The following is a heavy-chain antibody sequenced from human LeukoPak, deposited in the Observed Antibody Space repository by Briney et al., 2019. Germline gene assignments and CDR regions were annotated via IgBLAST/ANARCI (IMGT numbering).Heavy chain of an antibody. CDR2: MNPNSGGT. CDR1: GYTFTSYD. J-gene: IGHJ6*03. V-gene: IGHV1-2*02. D-gene: IGHD2-2*01. CDR3: ARGAVPVFYYYMDV. Sequence: ASVKVSCKASGYTFTSYDINWVRQATGQGLEWMGWMNPNSGGTNYAQKFQGRVTTTRDTSISTAYMELSRLGSDDTAVYYCARGAVPVFYYYMDVWGKGTTVTVSS.